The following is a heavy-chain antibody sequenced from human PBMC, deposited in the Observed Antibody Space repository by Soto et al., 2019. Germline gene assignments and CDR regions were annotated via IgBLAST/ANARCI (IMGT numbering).Heavy chain of an antibody. CDR1: GYTFTNYG. D-gene: IGHD2-2*01. J-gene: IGHJ4*01. CDR2: VSAYNGER. Sequence: ASVKVSCKASGYTFTNYGINWVRQAPGQGLEWLGWVSAYNGERRYAQRVQARVIMTTDTSTTTAYMELRSLRSDDTAVYYCSRGTSLPASSDYWGQGTLVTVSS. V-gene: IGHV1-18*01. CDR3: SRGTSLPASSDY.